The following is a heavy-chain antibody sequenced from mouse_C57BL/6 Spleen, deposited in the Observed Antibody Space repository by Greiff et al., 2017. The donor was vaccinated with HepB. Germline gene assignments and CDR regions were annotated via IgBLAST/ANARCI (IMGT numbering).Heavy chain of an antibody. D-gene: IGHD1-1*01. J-gene: IGHJ1*03. V-gene: IGHV1-18*01. Sequence: EVKLVESGPELVKPGASVKIPCKASGYTFTDYNMDWVKQSHGKSLEWIGDINPNNGGTIYNQKFKGKATLTVDKSSSTAYMELRSLTSEDTAVYYCARIQGPYGSSFYWYFDVWGTGTTVTVSS. CDR3: ARIQGPYGSSFYWYFDV. CDR1: GYTFTDYN. CDR2: INPNNGGT.